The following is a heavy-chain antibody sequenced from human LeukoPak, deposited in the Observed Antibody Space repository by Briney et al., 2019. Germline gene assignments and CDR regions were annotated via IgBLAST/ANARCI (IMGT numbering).Heavy chain of an antibody. D-gene: IGHD1-26*01. J-gene: IGHJ1*01. CDR3: ARAEVVGAHLRSGYFQH. Sequence: KPSETLSLTCAVYGGSFSGYYWSWIRQPPGKGLEWIGEINHSGSTTYNPSLKSPVTISVDKSRNQFSLNLSSVTAADTAVYYCARAEVVGAHLRSGYFQHWGQGTLVIVSS. V-gene: IGHV4-34*01. CDR1: GGSFSGYY. CDR2: INHSGST.